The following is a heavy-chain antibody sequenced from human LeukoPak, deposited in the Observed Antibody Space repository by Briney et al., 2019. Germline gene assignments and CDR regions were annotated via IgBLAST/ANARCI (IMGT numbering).Heavy chain of an antibody. J-gene: IGHJ6*03. CDR3: ATKSSDLVWAQTLGYYYYYRAV. V-gene: IGHV3-53*01. CDR2: IYSGGST. Sequence: GGSLRLSCAVSGFTFSSYAMSWVRQAPRKGLERVSVIYSGGSTYYADSVKGRFTISRDNSKNTLYLQMNTLRAEDTAVYYCATKSSDLVWAQTLGYYYYYRAVWGKGTTVTVSS. CDR1: GFTFSSYA. D-gene: IGHD3/OR15-3a*01.